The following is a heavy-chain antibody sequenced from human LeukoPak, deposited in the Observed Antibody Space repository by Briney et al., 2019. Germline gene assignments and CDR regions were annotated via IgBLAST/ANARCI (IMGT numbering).Heavy chain of an antibody. J-gene: IGHJ6*02. CDR3: ARGDYDFWSGYYLYYHYYGMDV. CDR1: GFTFSSYW. Sequence: GGSLRLSCAASGFTFSSYWMSWVRQAPGKGLEWVANIKQDGSEKYYVDSVKGRFTISRDNAKNSLYLQMNSLRAEDTAVYYCARGDYDFWSGYYLYYHYYGMDVWGQGTTVTVSS. CDR2: IKQDGSEK. V-gene: IGHV3-7*01. D-gene: IGHD3-3*01.